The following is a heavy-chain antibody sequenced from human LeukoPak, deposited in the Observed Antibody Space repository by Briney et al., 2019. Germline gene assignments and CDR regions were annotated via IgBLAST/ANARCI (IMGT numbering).Heavy chain of an antibody. D-gene: IGHD6-13*01. CDR3: ARESSGIAAAGTGY. Sequence: GASVKVSCKASGYTFTGYYMHWVRQAPGQGLEWMGWINPNSGGTNYAQKFQGRVTMTRDTSISTAYMELSRLRSDDTAVYYCARESSGIAAAGTGYWGQGTLVTVSS. CDR2: INPNSGGT. J-gene: IGHJ4*02. V-gene: IGHV1-2*02. CDR1: GYTFTGYY.